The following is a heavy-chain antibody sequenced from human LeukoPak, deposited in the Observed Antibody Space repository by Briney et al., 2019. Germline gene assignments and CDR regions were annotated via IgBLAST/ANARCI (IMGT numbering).Heavy chain of an antibody. CDR3: ARGEGATIDY. D-gene: IGHD1-26*01. CDR1: GFTFDDYG. CDR2: INWNGGST. J-gene: IGHJ4*02. V-gene: IGHV3-20*04. Sequence: GGSLRLSCAASGFTFDDYGMSWVRHAPGKGLEWVSGINWNGGSTGYADSVKGRFTISRDNAKNSLYLQMNSLRAEDTALFYCARGEGATIDYWGQGTLVTVSS.